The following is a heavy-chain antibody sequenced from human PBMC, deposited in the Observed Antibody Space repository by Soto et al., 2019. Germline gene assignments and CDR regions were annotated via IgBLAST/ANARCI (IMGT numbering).Heavy chain of an antibody. J-gene: IGHJ4*02. Sequence: GESLKISGKGVGYRLDAAWSGWVRQMPGKGLEWMGIIKPGGSDLIYGPSFRGQVTISADPAVNTAYLQWDRLKASDTAMYYCARQITYICDFWGPGTLVKVSS. CDR2: IKPGGSDL. CDR1: GYRLDAAW. D-gene: IGHD3-10*01. CDR3: ARQITYICDF. V-gene: IGHV5-51*01.